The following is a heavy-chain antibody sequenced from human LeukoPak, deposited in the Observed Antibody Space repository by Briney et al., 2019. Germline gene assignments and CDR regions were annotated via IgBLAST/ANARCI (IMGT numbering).Heavy chain of an antibody. CDR1: GFTFSSYE. V-gene: IGHV3-48*03. Sequence: GGSLRLSCTASGFTFSSYEMNWVRQAPGKGLEWVSYISSSGSTIYYADSVKGRFTISRDNAKNSLYLQMNSLRAEDTAVYYCARLRMRTYCSGGSCYSTYYYYMDVWGKGTTVTVSS. CDR3: ARLRMRTYCSGGSCYSTYYYYMDV. J-gene: IGHJ6*03. D-gene: IGHD2-15*01. CDR2: ISSSGSTI.